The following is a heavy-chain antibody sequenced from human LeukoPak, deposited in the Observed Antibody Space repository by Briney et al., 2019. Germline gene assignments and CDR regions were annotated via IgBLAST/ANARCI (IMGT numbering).Heavy chain of an antibody. D-gene: IGHD6-13*01. CDR2: ISSYNGNR. CDR3: ARVRERQLGGYYFDY. CDR1: GYTFTGYY. Sequence: ASVKVSCKASGYTFTGYYMHWVRQAPGQGLEWMGWISSYNGNRNYAQNVQGRVTMTTDTSMTTAYMELRTLSSDDTAVYYCARVRERQLGGYYFDYWGQGTLVTVSS. V-gene: IGHV1-18*04. J-gene: IGHJ4*02.